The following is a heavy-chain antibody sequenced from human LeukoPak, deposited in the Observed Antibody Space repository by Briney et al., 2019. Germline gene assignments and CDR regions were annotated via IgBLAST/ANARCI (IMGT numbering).Heavy chain of an antibody. V-gene: IGHV3-23*01. CDR2: ISGSGGST. CDR3: AKVGLAAAGIGSFDY. J-gene: IGHJ4*02. Sequence: GGSLRLSCAASGFTVSSNYMSWVRQAPGKGLEWVSAISGSGGSTYYADSVKGRFTISRDNSKNTLYLQMNSLRAEDTAVYYCAKVGLAAAGIGSFDYWGQGTLVTVSS. CDR1: GFTVSSNY. D-gene: IGHD6-13*01.